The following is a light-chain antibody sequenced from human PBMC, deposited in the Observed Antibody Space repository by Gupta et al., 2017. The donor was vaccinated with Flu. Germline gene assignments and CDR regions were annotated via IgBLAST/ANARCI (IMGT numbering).Light chain of an antibody. CDR3: QRSDDWLRT. CDR1: QNISSN. CDR2: GAS. J-gene: IGKJ2*01. Sequence: GERATLSCRASQNISSNFCWYQKKPDPAPRLLIYGASNTATTTPVRFSGSGSRTYFSLTISHLQSEYFAVYYCQRSDDWLRTFGQGTKLDIK. V-gene: IGKV3-15*01.